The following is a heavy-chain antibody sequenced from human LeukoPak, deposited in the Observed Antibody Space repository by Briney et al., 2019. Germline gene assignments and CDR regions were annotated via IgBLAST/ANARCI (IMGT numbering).Heavy chain of an antibody. J-gene: IGHJ4*02. CDR1: GFTFSDYY. Sequence: GSLRLSCAASGFTFSDYYMSWIRQAPGKGLEWVSYISSSGSTIYYADSVKGRFTISRDNAKNSLYLQMNSLRAEDTAVYYCAKDDPSSGCFDYWGQGTLVTVSS. CDR2: ISSSGSTI. CDR3: AKDDPSSGCFDY. V-gene: IGHV3-11*01. D-gene: IGHD6-19*01.